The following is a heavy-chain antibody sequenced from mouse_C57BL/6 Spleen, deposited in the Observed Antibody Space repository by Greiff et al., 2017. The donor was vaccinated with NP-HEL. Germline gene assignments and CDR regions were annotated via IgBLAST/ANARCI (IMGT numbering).Heavy chain of an antibody. CDR2: IHPNSGST. Sequence: QVQLQQPGAELVKPGASVKLSCKASGYTFTSYWMHWVKQRPGQGLEWIGMIHPNSGSTNYNEKFKSKATLTVDKSSSTAYMQLSSLTSEDSAVYYCARMELHSGYFDVWGTGTTVTVSS. V-gene: IGHV1-64*01. CDR1: GYTFTSYW. CDR3: ARMELHSGYFDV. D-gene: IGHD2-1*01. J-gene: IGHJ1*03.